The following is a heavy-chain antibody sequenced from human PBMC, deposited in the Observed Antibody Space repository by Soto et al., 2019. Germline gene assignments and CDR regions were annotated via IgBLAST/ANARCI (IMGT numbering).Heavy chain of an antibody. CDR2: IYYSGCP. V-gene: IGHV4-31*03. J-gene: IGHJ6*02. CDR3: ARGFTGFRYGMDV. D-gene: IGHD3-10*01. Sequence: PSETLSLPSTVSGGSISPGGYYWSCFRQHPGNVLEWNGYIYYSGCPYYNPSLKSRVTISVDTSKNQFSLKLSSVTAADTAVHYCARGFTGFRYGMDVWGLGTTVTVSS. CDR1: GGSISPGGYY.